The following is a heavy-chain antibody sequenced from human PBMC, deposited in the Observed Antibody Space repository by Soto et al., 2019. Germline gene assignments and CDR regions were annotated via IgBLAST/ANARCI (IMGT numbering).Heavy chain of an antibody. CDR1: GFTFSGSA. Sequence: EVQLVESGGGLVQPGGSLKLSCAASGFTFSGSAMHWVRQASGKGLEWVGRIRSKAHSYATAYAASVKGRFTISRDDSKNTAYLQMNSLKTEDTAVYYCTRHWRWLKPRDYWGQGTLVTVSS. V-gene: IGHV3-73*02. CDR2: IRSKAHSYAT. D-gene: IGHD3-3*01. CDR3: TRHWRWLKPRDY. J-gene: IGHJ4*02.